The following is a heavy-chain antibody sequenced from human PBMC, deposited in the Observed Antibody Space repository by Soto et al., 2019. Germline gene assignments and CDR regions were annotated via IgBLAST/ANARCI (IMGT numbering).Heavy chain of an antibody. CDR2: IIPIFGTA. V-gene: IGHV1-69*06. D-gene: IGHD6-6*01. Sequence: SAKRSCTACRGAFSSYAISWVRQAPEQGLEWMGVIIPIFGTANYAQKFQGRVTINADKSTSTAYMELSSLRSEDTAGYYCARDPAYSSSDYDYYYGMDVWGQGTTVTVSS. J-gene: IGHJ6*02. CDR1: RGAFSSYA. CDR3: ARDPAYSSSDYDYYYGMDV.